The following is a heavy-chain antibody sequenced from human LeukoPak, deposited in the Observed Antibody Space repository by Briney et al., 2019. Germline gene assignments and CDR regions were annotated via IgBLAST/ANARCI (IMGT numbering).Heavy chain of an antibody. CDR2: IYYSGST. D-gene: IGHD3-10*01. Sequence: SETLSLTCTVSGGSISSYYWSWIRQPPGKGLEWIGYIYYSGSTYYNPSLQSRVTMSVDTSKNQFSLKLSSVTAVDTAVYCCARKENVYYYFDYWGQGTLVTVSS. CDR3: ARKENVYYYFDY. V-gene: IGHV4-59*12. CDR1: GGSISSYY. J-gene: IGHJ4*02.